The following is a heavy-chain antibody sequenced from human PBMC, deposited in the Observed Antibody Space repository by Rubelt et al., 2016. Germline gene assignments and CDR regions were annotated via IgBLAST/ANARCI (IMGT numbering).Heavy chain of an antibody. Sequence: QVQLVQSGAEVKKPGASVKVSCKASGYTFTSYGISWVRQAPGQGLEWMGWISAYNANTNYAQRSHGGVTRTPDTTTSTAYMGVRSLRSDDTAVYYCARDPLPVRGVMMTPTHWGQGTLVTVSS. J-gene: IGHJ4*02. CDR3: ARDPLPVRGVMMTPTH. V-gene: IGHV1-18*01. CDR2: ISAYNANT. D-gene: IGHD3-10*01. CDR1: GYTFTSYG.